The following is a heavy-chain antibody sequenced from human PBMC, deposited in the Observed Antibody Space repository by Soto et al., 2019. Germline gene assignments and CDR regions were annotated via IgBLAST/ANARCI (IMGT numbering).Heavy chain of an antibody. CDR1: GGSISSSSYY. D-gene: IGHD6-13*01. CDR3: AREEAAAGFDY. Sequence: QLQLQESGPGLVKPSETLSLTCTVSGGSISSSSYYWGWIRQPPGKGLEWIGSLYYSGSTYYNPPLKSRVTISVDTSKNQFSLKLSSVTAADTAVYYCAREEAAAGFDYWGQGTLVTVSS. J-gene: IGHJ4*02. V-gene: IGHV4-39*02. CDR2: LYYSGST.